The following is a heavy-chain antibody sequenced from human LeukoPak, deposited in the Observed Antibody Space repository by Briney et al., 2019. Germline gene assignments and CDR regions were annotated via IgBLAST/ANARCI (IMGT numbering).Heavy chain of an antibody. CDR3: ARDLGSGSYRYYYYYYGMDV. Sequence: SETLSLTCTVSGGSISSYYWSWIRQPPGKGLEWIGYIYYSGSTNYNPSLKSRVTISVDKSKNQFSLKLSSVTAADTAVYYCARDLGSGSYRYYYYYYGMDVWGQGTTVTVSS. D-gene: IGHD3-10*01. J-gene: IGHJ6*02. CDR1: GGSISSYY. CDR2: IYYSGST. V-gene: IGHV4-59*12.